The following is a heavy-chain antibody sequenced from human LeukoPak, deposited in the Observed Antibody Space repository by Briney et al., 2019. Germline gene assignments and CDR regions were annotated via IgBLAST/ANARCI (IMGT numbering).Heavy chain of an antibody. CDR3: ARLYSGSYIY. J-gene: IGHJ4*02. CDR2: INHSGST. D-gene: IGHD1-26*01. Sequence: ETLSLTCTVSGGSISSSSYYWSWIRQPPGKGLEWIGEINHSGSTNYNPSLKSRVTISVDTSKNQFSLKLSSVTAADTAVYYCARLYSGSYIYWGQGTLVTVSS. CDR1: GGSISSSSYY. V-gene: IGHV4-39*07.